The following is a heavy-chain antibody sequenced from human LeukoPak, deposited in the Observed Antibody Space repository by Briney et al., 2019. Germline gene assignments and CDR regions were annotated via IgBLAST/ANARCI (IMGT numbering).Heavy chain of an antibody. V-gene: IGHV4-39*07. CDR2: IYYSGST. CDR1: GGSISSSSYY. J-gene: IGHJ4*02. Sequence: PSETLSLTCTASGGSISSSSYYWGWIRQPPGKGLEWIGSIYYSGSTYYNPSLKSRVTISVDTSKNQFSLKLSSVTAADTAVYYCARAAEGSGYDYWGQGTLVTVSS. D-gene: IGHD3-22*01. CDR3: ARAAEGSGYDY.